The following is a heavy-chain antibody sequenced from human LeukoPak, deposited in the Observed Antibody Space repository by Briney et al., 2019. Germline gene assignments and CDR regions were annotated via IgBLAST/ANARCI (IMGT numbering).Heavy chain of an antibody. CDR2: ISYDGSNK. J-gene: IGHJ5*02. V-gene: IGHV3-30-3*01. CDR1: GFTFSSYA. CDR3: ARESYYYDSSGYYSGGALNWFDP. Sequence: GGSLKLSCAASGFTFSSYAMHWVRQAPGKGLEWVAVISYDGSNKYYADSVKGRFTISRDNSKNTLYLQMNSLRAEDTAVSYCARESYYYDSSGYYSGGALNWFDPWGQGTLVTVSS. D-gene: IGHD3-22*01.